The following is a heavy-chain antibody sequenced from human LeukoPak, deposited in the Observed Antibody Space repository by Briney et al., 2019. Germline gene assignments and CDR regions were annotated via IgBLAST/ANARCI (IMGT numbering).Heavy chain of an antibody. CDR3: TTEVVVTSYFDY. D-gene: IGHD2-21*02. V-gene: IGHV3-15*01. Sequence: GGSLRLSCAASGFAFSDAWMSWVRQAPGKGLEWVGRVKRKTHGGTTQYGAPVKGRFAISRDDSKNTLYLQMNSLKTEDTGVYFCTTEVVVTSYFDYWGQGALVTVSS. CDR1: GFAFSDAW. CDR2: VKRKTHGGTT. J-gene: IGHJ4*02.